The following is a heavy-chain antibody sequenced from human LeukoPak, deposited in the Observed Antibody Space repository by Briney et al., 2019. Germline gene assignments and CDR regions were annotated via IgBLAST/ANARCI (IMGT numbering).Heavy chain of an antibody. CDR2: ISSTTSTK. CDR3: VTDFGVLVWRY. V-gene: IGHV3-48*01. D-gene: IGHD3-3*01. J-gene: IGHJ4*02. CDR1: GFNFSAYA. Sequence: PGGSLTLSCAASGFNFSAYAMNWVRQAPGKGLQWISYISSTTSTKHYADSVKGRYTISRDNTENSLYLQMDHLRAYVAAVYYCVTDFGVLVWRYWGQGTLITVSS.